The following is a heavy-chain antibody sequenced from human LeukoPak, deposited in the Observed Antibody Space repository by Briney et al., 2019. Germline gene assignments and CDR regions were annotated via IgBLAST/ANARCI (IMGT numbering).Heavy chain of an antibody. J-gene: IGHJ4*02. CDR2: IKQDGSEK. CDR1: GFTFSSYW. CDR3: ARVMTIYSSGWDY. V-gene: IGHV3-7*01. Sequence: GGSLRLSCAASGFTFSSYWMSWVRQAPGKGLEWVANIKQDGSEKYYVDSVKGRFTISRDNAKNSLYLQMNSLRAEDTAVYYCARVMTIYSSGWDYWGQGTLVTVSS. D-gene: IGHD6-19*01.